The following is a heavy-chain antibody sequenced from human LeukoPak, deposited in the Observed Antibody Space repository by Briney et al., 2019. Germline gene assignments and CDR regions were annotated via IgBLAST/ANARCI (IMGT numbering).Heavy chain of an antibody. CDR1: GYTFTSYD. CDR2: INTNTGNP. CDR3: ARGDPDWLLYGLWDY. Sequence: AASVKVSCKASGYTFTSYDINWVRQAPGQGLEWMGWINTNTGNPTYAQGFTGRFVFSLDTSVSTAYLQISSLKAEDTAVYYCARGDPDWLLYGLWDYWGQGTLVTVSS. D-gene: IGHD3-9*01. J-gene: IGHJ4*02. V-gene: IGHV7-4-1*02.